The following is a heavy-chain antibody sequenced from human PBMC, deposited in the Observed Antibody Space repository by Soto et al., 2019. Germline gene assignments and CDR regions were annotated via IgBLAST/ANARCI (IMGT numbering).Heavy chain of an antibody. Sequence: SETLSLTCTVSGGSISSSGYYWSWIRQQPGKGLEWIGYIYYSGSTYYNPSLKSRVTISVDTSKNQFSLKLSSVTAADTAVYYCARERSGCSHRDHHYFDYWGQGTLVTVSS. CDR2: IYYSGST. CDR1: GGSISSSGYY. CDR3: ARERSGCSHRDHHYFDY. D-gene: IGHD3-10*01. J-gene: IGHJ4*02. V-gene: IGHV4-31*03.